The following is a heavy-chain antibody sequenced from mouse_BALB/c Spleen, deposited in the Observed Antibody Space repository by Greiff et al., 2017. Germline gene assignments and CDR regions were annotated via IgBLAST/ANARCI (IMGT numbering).Heavy chain of an antibody. Sequence: EVQLQQSGTVLARPGASVKMSCKASGYTFTSYWMHWVKQRPGQGLEWIGAIYPGNSDTSYNQKFKGKAKLTAVTSTSTAYMELSSLTNEDSAVYYCTRSCGTTIATDAMDYWGQGSSVTVSS. CDR3: TRSCGTTIATDAMDY. CDR1: GYTFTSYW. D-gene: IGHD5-5*01. J-gene: IGHJ4*01. CDR2: IYPGNSDT. V-gene: IGHV1-5*01.